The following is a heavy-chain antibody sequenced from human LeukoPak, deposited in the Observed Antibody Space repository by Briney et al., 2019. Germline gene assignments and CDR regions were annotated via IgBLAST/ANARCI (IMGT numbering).Heavy chain of an antibody. CDR1: GFTFGTYA. J-gene: IGHJ4*02. Sequence: GGSLRLSCAASGFTFGTYAMSWVRQAPGKGLEWVSSITGSGGTTFYTGSGKGRFTISRDNSKNTLYLQMNSLRAEDSAIYYCVRDRPNYYGPGAYYKRDGDYWGQGTLVTVSS. D-gene: IGHD3-10*01. V-gene: IGHV3-23*01. CDR2: ITGSGGTT. CDR3: VRDRPNYYGPGAYYKRDGDY.